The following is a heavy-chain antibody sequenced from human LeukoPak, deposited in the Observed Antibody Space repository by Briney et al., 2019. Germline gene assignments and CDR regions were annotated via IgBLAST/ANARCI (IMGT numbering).Heavy chain of an antibody. D-gene: IGHD5-18*01. CDR2: ISSSGSTI. Sequence: SGGSLRLSCAASGFTLSSYAMHWVRQAPGKGLEWVSYISSSGSTIYYADSVKGRFTISRDNAKNSLYLQMNSLRAEDTAVYYCARDENGYSSWFDPWGQGTLVTVSS. CDR3: ARDENGYSSWFDP. V-gene: IGHV3-48*04. CDR1: GFTLSSYA. J-gene: IGHJ5*02.